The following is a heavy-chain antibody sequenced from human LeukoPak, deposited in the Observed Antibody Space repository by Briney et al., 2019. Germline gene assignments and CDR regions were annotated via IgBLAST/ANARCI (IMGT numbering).Heavy chain of an antibody. Sequence: PGRSLRLSCAASGSTFSSYGMHWVRQTPGKGLEWVALISFDGSIEYYVDSVKGRFTISRDNSKNTLFLQTNSLRPEDTAVYYCAKDSDIAVAGSDDALDVWGQGTMVTVSS. J-gene: IGHJ3*01. CDR2: ISFDGSIE. V-gene: IGHV3-30*18. D-gene: IGHD6-19*01. CDR1: GSTFSSYG. CDR3: AKDSDIAVAGSDDALDV.